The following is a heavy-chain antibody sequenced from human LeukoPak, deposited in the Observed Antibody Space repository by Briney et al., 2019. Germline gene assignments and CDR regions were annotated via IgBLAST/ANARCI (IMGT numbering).Heavy chain of an antibody. CDR1: GGSFSGYY. Sequence: SETLSLTCAVYGGSFSGYYWSWIRQPPGKGLEYIGQINYSGSTYYNPSLKTRVTLSIDTSKNQFSLKMSSVTAADTAVYYCARDIEEVGATLYFDYWGQGTLVTVSS. CDR3: ARDIEEVGATLYFDY. J-gene: IGHJ4*02. V-gene: IGHV4-34*01. CDR2: INYSGST. D-gene: IGHD1-26*01.